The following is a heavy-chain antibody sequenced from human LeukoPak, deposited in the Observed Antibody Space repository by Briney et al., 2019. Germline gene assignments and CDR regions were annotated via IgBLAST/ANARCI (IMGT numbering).Heavy chain of an antibody. CDR3: ARVHSSAPTYYYDSSGYYGI. D-gene: IGHD3-22*01. J-gene: IGHJ3*02. CDR2: IYTSGST. CDR1: GGSISSGSYY. Sequence: SQTLSLTCTVSGGSISSGSYYWSWIRQPAGKGLEWIGRIYTSGSTNYNPSLKSRVTISVDTSKNQFSLKLSSVTAADTAVYYCARVHSSAPTYYYDSSGYYGIWGQGTMATVSS. V-gene: IGHV4-61*02.